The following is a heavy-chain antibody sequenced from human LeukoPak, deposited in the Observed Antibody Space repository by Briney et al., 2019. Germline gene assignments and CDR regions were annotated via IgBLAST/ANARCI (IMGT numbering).Heavy chain of an antibody. CDR2: ISGSGENT. D-gene: IGHD1-7*01. V-gene: IGHV3-23*01. CDR3: ARDRGTTRGGGLDY. CDR1: GFTFSSFA. Sequence: GGFLRLSCAASGFTFSSFAMNWVRQAPGKGLEWVSGISGSGENTYYADSVKGRFTISRDNSKNTLYLQMNSLRGEDTAVYHCARDRGTTRGGGLDYWGQGTLATVPS. J-gene: IGHJ4*02.